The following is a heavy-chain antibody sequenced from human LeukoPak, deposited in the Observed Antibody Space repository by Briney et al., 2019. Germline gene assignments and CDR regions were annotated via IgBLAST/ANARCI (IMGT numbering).Heavy chain of an antibody. CDR2: ISSNATYK. CDR1: GFTFSSYA. V-gene: IGHV3-21*06. CDR3: ATISGSYPDWDY. D-gene: IGHD1-26*01. J-gene: IGHJ4*02. Sequence: GGSLRLSCAASGFTFSSYAMSWVRQAPGKGLEWVSSISSNATYKYYADSVRGRFTISRDNAKNLLYLQMDSRRVEDTAVYYCATISGSYPDWDYWGQGILVTVSS.